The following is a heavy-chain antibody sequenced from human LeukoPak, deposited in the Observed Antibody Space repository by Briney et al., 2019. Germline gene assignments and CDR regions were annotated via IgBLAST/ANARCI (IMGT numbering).Heavy chain of an antibody. J-gene: IGHJ4*02. D-gene: IGHD1-7*01. CDR1: GFTFSTYT. CDR2: ISSGSSTI. Sequence: PGGSLRLSCSASGFTFSTYTMNWVRQAPGKGLEWVSYISSGSSTIYYADSVKGRCTISRDNAKNSLYLQMNSLRAEDTAVYYCARGWNSDYFDYWGQGTLVTVSS. CDR3: ARGWNSDYFDY. V-gene: IGHV3-48*01.